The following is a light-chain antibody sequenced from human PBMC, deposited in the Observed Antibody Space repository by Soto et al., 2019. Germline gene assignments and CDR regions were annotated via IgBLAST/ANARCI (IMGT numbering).Light chain of an antibody. CDR2: DAS. V-gene: IGKV3-11*01. CDR1: QSVSSY. CDR3: QQRSNWLYT. Sequence: EIVLTQSPATLSLSPGERATLSCRASQSVSSYLAWYQQKPGQAPRLLIYDASNRATGIPARFSGSGSGTDFTLNISSLEAEDFAVYYCQQRSNWLYTFGQGTKLEIK. J-gene: IGKJ2*01.